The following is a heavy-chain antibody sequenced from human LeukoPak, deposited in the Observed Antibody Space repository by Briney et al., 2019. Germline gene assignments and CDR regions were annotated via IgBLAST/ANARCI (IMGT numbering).Heavy chain of an antibody. V-gene: IGHV3-23*01. D-gene: IGHD6-13*01. CDR3: AKDLDSSSWYYFDY. J-gene: IGHJ4*02. CDR1: GFTFSSYA. Sequence: GGSLGLSCAASGFTFSSYAMSWVRQAPGKGLEWVSAISGSGGSTYYADSVKGRFTISRDNSKNTLYLQMNSLRAEDTAVYYCAKDLDSSSWYYFDYWGQGTLVTVSS. CDR2: ISGSGGST.